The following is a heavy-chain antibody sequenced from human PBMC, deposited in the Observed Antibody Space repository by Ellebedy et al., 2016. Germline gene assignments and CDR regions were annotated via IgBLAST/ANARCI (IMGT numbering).Heavy chain of an antibody. CDR2: IGTAGDT. CDR3: ARGGISGFLESYFDY. J-gene: IGHJ4*02. V-gene: IGHV3-13*01. D-gene: IGHD3-3*01. Sequence: GESLKISCAASGFTFSSYDMHWVRQATGKGLEWVSAIGTAGDTYYPGSVKGRFTISRENAKNSLYLQMNSLRAGDTAVYYCARGGISGFLESYFDYWGQGTLVTVSS. CDR1: GFTFSSYD.